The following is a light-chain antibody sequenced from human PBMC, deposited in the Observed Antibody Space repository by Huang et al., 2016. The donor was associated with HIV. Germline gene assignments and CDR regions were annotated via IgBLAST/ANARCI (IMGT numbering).Light chain of an antibody. V-gene: IGKV1-9*01. J-gene: IGKJ5*01. CDR3: QQLNGYPIT. CDR2: GAS. Sequence: IQLTQSPPSLSASVGDRVVITCRATHDINNNLAWFQQKPGKAPRLLIYGASILQRWVPSRFSGSASGTHFALIINDLQPDDFAIYYCQQLNGYPITFGQGTR. CDR1: HDINNN.